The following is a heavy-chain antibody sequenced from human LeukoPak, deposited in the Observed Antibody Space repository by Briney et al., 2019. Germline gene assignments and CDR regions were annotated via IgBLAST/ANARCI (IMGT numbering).Heavy chain of an antibody. V-gene: IGHV3-23*01. D-gene: IGHD2-21*02. CDR1: GFTFSSYA. J-gene: IGHJ4*02. Sequence: GGSLRLSFAASGFTFSSYAMSSVRQAPGKGLEWVSAISGSGGSTYYADSVKGRFTISRDNSKNTLYLQMNSLRAEDTAVYYCAKDPRAYCGGDCYSEGNYFDYWGQGTLVTVSS. CDR3: AKDPRAYCGGDCYSEGNYFDY. CDR2: ISGSGGST.